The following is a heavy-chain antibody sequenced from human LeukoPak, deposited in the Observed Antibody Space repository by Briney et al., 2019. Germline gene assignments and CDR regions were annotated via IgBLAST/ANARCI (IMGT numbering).Heavy chain of an antibody. D-gene: IGHD2-8*01. CDR3: AKDRMVYGD. J-gene: IGHJ4*02. V-gene: IGHV3-23*01. CDR2: ITGGGGST. Sequence: GGSLRLSCAASRFTFSTYGMSWVRQAPGKGLEWVSSITGGGGSTYYTDSVKGRFTISRDNSKNTLYLQMNSLRAEDTALYYCAKDRMVYGDWGQGTLVTVSS. CDR1: RFTFSTYG.